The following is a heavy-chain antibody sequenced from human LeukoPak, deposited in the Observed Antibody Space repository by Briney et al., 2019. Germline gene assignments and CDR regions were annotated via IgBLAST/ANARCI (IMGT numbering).Heavy chain of an antibody. CDR1: GFTFSSYG. D-gene: IGHD3-22*01. V-gene: IGHV3-30*02. Sequence: PGGSLRLSCAASGFTFSSYGMHWVRQAPGKGLEWVAFIRYDGSNKYYADSVKGRFTISRDNSKNTLYLQMNSLRAEDTAVYYCARGPNYYDSSGYYHPLDYWGQGTLVTVSS. J-gene: IGHJ4*02. CDR3: ARGPNYYDSSGYYHPLDY. CDR2: IRYDGSNK.